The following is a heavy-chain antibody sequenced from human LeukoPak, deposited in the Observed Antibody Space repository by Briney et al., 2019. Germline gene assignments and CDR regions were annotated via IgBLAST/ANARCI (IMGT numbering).Heavy chain of an antibody. D-gene: IGHD2-2*01. J-gene: IGHJ3*02. CDR1: GYSFTSYW. Sequence: PGESLKISCKGSGYSFTSYWIGWVRQMPGKGLEWMGIIYPGDSDTRYSPSFQGQVTISADKSISTAYLQWSSLKASDTAMYYCARRWSFRAGVVVPAALPDYPGRSSSWPYDAFDIWGQGTMVTVSS. CDR3: ARRWSFRAGVVVPAALPDYPGRSSSWPYDAFDI. V-gene: IGHV5-51*01. CDR2: IYPGDSDT.